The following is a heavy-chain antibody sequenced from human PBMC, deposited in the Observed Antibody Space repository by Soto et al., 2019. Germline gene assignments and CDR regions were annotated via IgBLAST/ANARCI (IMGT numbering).Heavy chain of an antibody. CDR2: INPHVGGT. J-gene: IGHJ5*02. V-gene: IGHV1-2*02. CDR1: GYTFTDYY. Sequence: QVPLVQSGAEVKKPGASVYVSCKASGYTFTDYYVHWVRQAPGQGLEWMGWINPHVGGTNYARKFQGRLTMTRDTSISTVYMQLTRLGPDDTARYYCARGGREVPRIPYDTWGQGTLVTVSS. D-gene: IGHD3-16*01. CDR3: ARGGREVPRIPYDT.